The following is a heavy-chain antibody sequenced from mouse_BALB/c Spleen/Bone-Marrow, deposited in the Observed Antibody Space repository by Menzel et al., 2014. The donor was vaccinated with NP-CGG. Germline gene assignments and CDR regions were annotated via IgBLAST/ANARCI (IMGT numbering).Heavy chain of an antibody. CDR1: GFSFSNYG. J-gene: IGHJ3*01. CDR3: ARHAYYDQTEVSFVY. D-gene: IGHD2-4*01. CDR2: ISGDGRYT. V-gene: IGHV5-9-2*01. Sequence: EVNVVESGGGLVKSGGSLKLSCAASGFSFSNYGVSWVRQTPEKRLEWVATISGDGRYTFYSDSVKGRFTISRDNAKNNLYLQLSSLRSEDTALYYCARHAYYDQTEVSFVYWGQGTLVTVSA.